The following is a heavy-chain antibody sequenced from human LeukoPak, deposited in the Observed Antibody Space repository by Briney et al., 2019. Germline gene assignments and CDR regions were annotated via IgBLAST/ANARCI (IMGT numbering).Heavy chain of an antibody. J-gene: IGHJ4*02. V-gene: IGHV1-18*01. CDR2: ISTQNGNT. D-gene: IGHD3-3*01. CDR1: GGTFSSYA. CDR3: ARWSRGSDFWNDRQYYLDH. Sequence: GASVKVSCKASGGTFSSYAISWVRQAPGQGLEWMGWISTQNGNTKYAQKIQGRVTMTTDRSTRTAYMELRSLKSDDTAVYYCARWSRGSDFWNDRQYYLDHWGQGSLVTVSS.